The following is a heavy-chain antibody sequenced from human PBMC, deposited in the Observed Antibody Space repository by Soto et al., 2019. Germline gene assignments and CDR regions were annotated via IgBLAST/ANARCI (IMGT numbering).Heavy chain of an antibody. CDR1: GYTFTDYY. V-gene: IGHV1-2*02. CDR2: INPNTGGT. J-gene: IGHJ6*02. CDR3: ARDWYYFDSSGYSKPVYYYYYGLDV. Sequence: GASVKVSCKASGYTFTDYYMHWVRQAPGQGLEWMGWINPNTGGTKYAQKFQGRVTMTRDTSISTAYMELSSLRSDDTAVYYCARDWYYFDSSGYSKPVYYYYYGLDVWGQGTTVTVS. D-gene: IGHD3-22*01.